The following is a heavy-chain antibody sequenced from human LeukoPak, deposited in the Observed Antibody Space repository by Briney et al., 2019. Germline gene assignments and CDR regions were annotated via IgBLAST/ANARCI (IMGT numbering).Heavy chain of an antibody. CDR2: IYWDDDK. J-gene: IGHJ5*02. CDR1: GFSLSTSGVG. V-gene: IGHV2-5*02. Sequence: XXXPLTLTXTLSGFSLSTSGVGVGWIRQPPGKALEWLXLIYWDDDKRYSPSLKSRLTITKDTSKNKVVLTMTNMXXXXXXXXXXXXXXXXXXXXXXXGXXXXDPWGQXTXVTVSS. CDR3: XXXXXXXXXXXXXGXXXXDP.